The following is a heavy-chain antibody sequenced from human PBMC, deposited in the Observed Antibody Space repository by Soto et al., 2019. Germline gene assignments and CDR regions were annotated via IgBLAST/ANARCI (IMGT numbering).Heavy chain of an antibody. CDR1: GGSISSGGYY. CDR3: ARAPVRVHPFDY. V-gene: IGHV4-31*03. Sequence: QVQLQESGPGLVKPSQTLSLTCTVSGGSISSGGYYWSWIRQHPGKGLEWIGYIYYSGSTYYNPSLKRRXXIXVXXSKNQFSLKLSSVTAADTAVYYCARAPVRVHPFDYWGQGTLVTVSS. J-gene: IGHJ4*02. CDR2: IYYSGST.